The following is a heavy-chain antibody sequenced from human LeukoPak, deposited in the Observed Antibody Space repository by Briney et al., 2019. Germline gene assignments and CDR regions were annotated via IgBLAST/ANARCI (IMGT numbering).Heavy chain of an antibody. CDR2: ISSSGSTI. J-gene: IGHJ3*02. CDR3: ARRYRINMVHAFDI. Sequence: PGGSLRLSCAASGFTFSDYYMSWIRQAPGKGLEWVSYISSSGSTIYYADSVKGRFTISRDNAKNSLYLQMNSLRAEDTAVYYCARRYRINMVHAFDIWGQGTMVTVSS. CDR1: GFTFSDYY. D-gene: IGHD3-10*01. V-gene: IGHV3-11*04.